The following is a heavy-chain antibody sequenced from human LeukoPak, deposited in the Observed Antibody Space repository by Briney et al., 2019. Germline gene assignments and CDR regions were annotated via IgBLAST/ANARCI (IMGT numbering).Heavy chain of an antibody. V-gene: IGHV4-4*07. J-gene: IGHJ4*02. CDR1: GGSLSNYY. CDR2: IYTSGST. CDR3: ARGGSSSRYYFDY. Sequence: PSETLSLTCTVSGGSLSNYYWSWIRQPAGKGLEWIGRIYTSGSTNYNPSLKSRVTISVDTSKNQFSLKLSSVTAADTAVYYCARGGSSSRYYFDYWGQGTLVTVSS. D-gene: IGHD6-13*01.